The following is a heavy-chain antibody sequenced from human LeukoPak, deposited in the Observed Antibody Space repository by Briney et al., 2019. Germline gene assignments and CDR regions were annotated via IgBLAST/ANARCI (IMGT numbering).Heavy chain of an antibody. V-gene: IGHV3-30*02. J-gene: IGHJ4*02. CDR3: AKDSDYDSSLVDY. CDR1: GFTYSSYG. CDR2: IRYDGSNK. Sequence: GGALRLSCTASGFTYSSYGMHGVRQAPGKGLEWVEFIRYDGSNKYYEDSVKGRFTISRDNSKNTLYLQMNSLRAEDTAVYYCAKDSDYDSSLVDYWGQGTLVTVSS. D-gene: IGHD3-22*01.